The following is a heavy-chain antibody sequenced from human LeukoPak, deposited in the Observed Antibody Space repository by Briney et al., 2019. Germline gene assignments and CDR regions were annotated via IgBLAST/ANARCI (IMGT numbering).Heavy chain of an antibody. D-gene: IGHD2/OR15-2a*01. CDR1: GGSISSYY. CDR3: ARDRIGPFYAFDI. CDR2: MYTSGST. J-gene: IGHJ3*02. Sequence: PSETLSLTCTVSGGSISSYYWSWIRQPAGKGLEWIGRMYTSGSTNQNPSLKSRVTISVDKSKNQFSLKLSSVTAADTAVYYCARDRIGPFYAFDIWSQGTMVTVSS. V-gene: IGHV4-4*07.